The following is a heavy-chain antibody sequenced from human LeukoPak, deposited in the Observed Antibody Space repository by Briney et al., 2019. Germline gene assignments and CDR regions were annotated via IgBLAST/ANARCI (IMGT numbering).Heavy chain of an antibody. D-gene: IGHD6-13*01. Sequence: GGSLRLSCAASGFTFSNAWMSWVRQAPGKGLEWVSSISSSSSYIYYADSVKGRFTISRDNAKNSLYLQMNSLRAEDTAVYYCARVDGSSWFSFDIWGQGTMVTVSS. J-gene: IGHJ3*02. CDR2: ISSSSSYI. V-gene: IGHV3-21*01. CDR3: ARVDGSSWFSFDI. CDR1: GFTFSNAW.